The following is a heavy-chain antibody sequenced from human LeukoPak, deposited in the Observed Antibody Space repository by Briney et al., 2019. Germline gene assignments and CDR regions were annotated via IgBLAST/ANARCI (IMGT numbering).Heavy chain of an antibody. CDR1: GYTFTSNY. J-gene: IGHJ4*02. CDR3: ARDQEGFDY. CDR2: IYPRDGST. Sequence: ASVKVSCKASGYTFTSNYIHWVRQAPGQGLEWMGMIYPRDGSTSYAQKFQGRVTVTRDTSTSTVHMELSGPRSEDTAAYYCARDQEGFDYWGQGTLVTVSS. V-gene: IGHV1-46*01.